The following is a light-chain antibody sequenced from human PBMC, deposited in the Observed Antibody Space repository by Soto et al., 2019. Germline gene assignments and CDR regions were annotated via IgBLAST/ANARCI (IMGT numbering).Light chain of an antibody. V-gene: IGLV1-47*01. J-gene: IGLJ1*01. CDR1: DSNIGRNV. CDR2: RSD. Sequence: QAVVTQPPSASGTPGQRVTISCSGSDSNIGRNVVYWYQQLPGTAPKLLVYRSDQRPSGVPDRFSGSKSDTSASLAISGLRPEDEADYYCAVWDDSLSGHYVFGTGTKVTVL. CDR3: AVWDDSLSGHYV.